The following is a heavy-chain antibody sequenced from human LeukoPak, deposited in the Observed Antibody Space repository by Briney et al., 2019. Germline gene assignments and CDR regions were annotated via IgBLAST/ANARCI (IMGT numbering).Heavy chain of an antibody. D-gene: IGHD3-22*01. CDR3: ARVLSRGMSSSYYSPFDY. CDR2: ISYDGSNK. Sequence: GRSLRLSCAASGFTFSSYAMHWVRQAPGKGLEWVAVISYDGSNKYYADSVKGRFTISRDNSKNTLYLQMNSLRAEDTAVYYCARVLSRGMSSSYYSPFDYWGQGTLVTVSS. CDR1: GFTFSSYA. V-gene: IGHV3-30-3*01. J-gene: IGHJ4*02.